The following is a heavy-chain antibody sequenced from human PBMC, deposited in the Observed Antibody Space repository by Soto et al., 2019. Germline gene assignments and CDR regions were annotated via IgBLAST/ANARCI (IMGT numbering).Heavy chain of an antibody. CDR3: ARRGSGSYYDY. CDR1: GFTFSNYA. V-gene: IGHV3-23*01. CDR2: ISGSGDST. J-gene: IGHJ4*02. D-gene: IGHD1-26*01. Sequence: EVQLLESGGGLVQPGGSLRLSCAASGFTFSNYAMNWVRQAPVKGLEWVSVISGSGDSTYHADSVKGRFTISRDNSKNTLDLQLNSLRAEDTAVDYCARRGSGSYYDYWGQGTLVTVSS.